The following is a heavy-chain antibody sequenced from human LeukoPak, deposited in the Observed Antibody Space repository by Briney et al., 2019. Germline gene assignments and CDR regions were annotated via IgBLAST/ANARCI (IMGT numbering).Heavy chain of an antibody. Sequence: SETLSLTCAVSGGSISSSNWWSWVRQPPGKGLEWIGEIYHSGSTNYNPSLKSRVTISVDKSKNQFSLKLSSVTAADTAVYYCARHGGGSYDSSGTYRTPGPYDAFDIWGQGTMVTVSS. V-gene: IGHV4-4*02. CDR1: GGSISSSNW. D-gene: IGHD3-22*01. CDR3: ARHGGGSYDSSGTYRTPGPYDAFDI. CDR2: IYHSGST. J-gene: IGHJ3*02.